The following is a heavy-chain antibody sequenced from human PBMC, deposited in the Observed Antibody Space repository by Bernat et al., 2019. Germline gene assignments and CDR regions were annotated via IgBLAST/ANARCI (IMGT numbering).Heavy chain of an antibody. CDR1: GGSISSGGYY. CDR2: IYYSGST. J-gene: IGHJ6*02. D-gene: IGHD5-12*01. Sequence: QVQLQESGPGLVKPSQTLSPTCTVSGGSISSGGYYWSWIRQHPGKGLEWIGYIYYSGSTFYNPSPRSRVTISVDTSKNQFSLRLSSVTAADTAVYYCARDGGGRGYDYDYYYGLDVWGQGTTVTVSS. V-gene: IGHV4-31*03. CDR3: ARDGGGRGYDYDYYYGLDV.